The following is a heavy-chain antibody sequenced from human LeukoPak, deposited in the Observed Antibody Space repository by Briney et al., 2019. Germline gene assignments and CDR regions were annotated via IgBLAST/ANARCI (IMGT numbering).Heavy chain of an antibody. Sequence: GGSLRLSCAASGFTFNICTMNWVRQAPGKGLEWVLSISSSSTYVYYADSLKGRFTISRDNGKHSLYLQMNSLRAEDTAVYYCAVQRVHHGFDIWGQGTMVTVSS. V-gene: IGHV3-21*01. D-gene: IGHD1-1*01. CDR1: GFTFNICT. CDR2: ISSSSTYV. CDR3: AVQRVHHGFDI. J-gene: IGHJ3*02.